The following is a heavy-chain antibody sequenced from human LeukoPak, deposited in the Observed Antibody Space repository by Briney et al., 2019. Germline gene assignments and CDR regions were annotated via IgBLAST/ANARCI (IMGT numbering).Heavy chain of an antibody. V-gene: IGHV1-18*01. D-gene: IGHD2-21*02. Sequence: GASVKVSCKASGYTFTSYGISWVRQAPGQGLEWMGWISGYNGNTNYAQQKFQGRVTMTRNTSISTAYMELSSLRSEDTAVYYCARGLAFCGGDCYWYFDLWGRGTLVTVSS. J-gene: IGHJ2*01. CDR1: GYTFTSYG. CDR3: ARGLAFCGGDCYWYFDL. CDR2: ISGYNGNT.